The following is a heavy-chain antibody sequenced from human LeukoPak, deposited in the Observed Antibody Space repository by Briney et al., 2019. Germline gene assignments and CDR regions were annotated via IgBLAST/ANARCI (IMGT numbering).Heavy chain of an antibody. J-gene: IGHJ4*02. CDR2: ISYDGSNK. Sequence: GGSLRLSCVASGFTFSTYAMHWVRQAPGKGLEWVALISYDGSNKDYADSVKGRFTISRDNSKNTLYLQMNSLRAEDTAVYYCARDLYRIVVVPHYFDYWGQGTLVTVSS. CDR3: ARDLYRIVVVPHYFDY. D-gene: IGHD3-22*01. V-gene: IGHV3-30*04. CDR1: GFTFSTYA.